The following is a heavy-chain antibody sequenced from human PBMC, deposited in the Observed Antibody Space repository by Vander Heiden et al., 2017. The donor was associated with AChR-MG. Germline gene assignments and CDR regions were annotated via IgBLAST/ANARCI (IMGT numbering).Heavy chain of an antibody. D-gene: IGHD2-8*01. CDR3: AKDVRAIHEAYYMDV. CDR1: GFTFSSYG. V-gene: IGHV3-30*18. J-gene: IGHJ6*03. CDR2: ISEDGSNK. Sequence: QVQLVEPGGGVVPHGRSLRLPCAASGFTFSSYGMHWVRQAQSKGLEWVTVISEDGSNKYYADAVKGRFTISRDNSKNTLYLQRNSRRAEDTAVYYCAKDVRAIHEAYYMDVWGKGTTVTVSS.